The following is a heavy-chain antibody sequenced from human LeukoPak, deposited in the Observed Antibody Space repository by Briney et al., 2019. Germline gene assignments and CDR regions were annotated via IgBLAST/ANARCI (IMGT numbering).Heavy chain of an antibody. CDR1: GFTFSNSA. D-gene: IGHD1-1*01. J-gene: IGHJ4*02. CDR3: AKGNWRYFDY. CDR2: VTGSGGST. Sequence: PGGSLRLSCAASGFTFSNSAMSWVRQAPGKGLEWVSAVTGSGGSTYYADSVKGRFTISRDNSKNTLYLQMNSLGADDTAVYYCAKGNWRYFDYWGQGTLVTVSS. V-gene: IGHV3-23*01.